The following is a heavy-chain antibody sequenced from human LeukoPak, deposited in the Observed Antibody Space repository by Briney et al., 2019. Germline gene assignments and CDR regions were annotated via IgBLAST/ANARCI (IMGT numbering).Heavy chain of an antibody. V-gene: IGHV4-39*01. Sequence: SETLSLTCTVSGGSMRSSGYYWGWIRQPPGMGPEWIGSISYSGSTNFNPSLKSRVTILEDTSKNQFSLKLSSVTAADTAVYYCYTTSGGRPHWGQGTLVTVSS. J-gene: IGHJ4*02. CDR2: ISYSGST. D-gene: IGHD2-2*02. CDR1: GGSMRSSGYY. CDR3: YTTSGGRPH.